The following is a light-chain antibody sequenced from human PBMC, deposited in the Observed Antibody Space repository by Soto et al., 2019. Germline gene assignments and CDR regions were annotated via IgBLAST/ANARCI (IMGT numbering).Light chain of an antibody. CDR1: NSNIENNF. V-gene: IGLV1-51*02. Sequence: QAVVTQPPSVSAAPGQKVTISCSGSNSNIENNFVSWYQQLPGAAPKLLIYENNKRPSGIPDRFSGSKSGTSATLDITGLQTGGEGLYFCGTWDVSLRGVFGGGTKLTVL. CDR3: GTWDVSLRGV. CDR2: ENN. J-gene: IGLJ3*02.